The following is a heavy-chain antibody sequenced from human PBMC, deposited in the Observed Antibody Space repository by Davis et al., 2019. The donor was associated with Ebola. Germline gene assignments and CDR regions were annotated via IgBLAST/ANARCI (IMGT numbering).Heavy chain of an antibody. V-gene: IGHV3-7*01. J-gene: IGHJ4*02. Sequence: PGGSLRLSCAASGSTFSNYWMSWVRPPPPXXLSXFSNIQQDGSETYYVDSMKGRFTISRDNAKNSLYLQMNSLRAEDTAVYYCARGGASRFDYWGQGNVVTVSS. D-gene: IGHD1-26*01. CDR1: GSTFSNYW. CDR3: ARGGASRFDY. CDR2: IQQDGSET.